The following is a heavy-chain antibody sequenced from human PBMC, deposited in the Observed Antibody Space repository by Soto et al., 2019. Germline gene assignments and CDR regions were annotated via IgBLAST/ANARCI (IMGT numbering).Heavy chain of an antibody. CDR1: GYSFTDYR. V-gene: IGHV1-2*04. J-gene: IGHJ6*02. CDR2: INPKSGGT. D-gene: IGHD2-8*01. Sequence: QVQLVQSGAEVKKPGASVKVSCKASGYSFTDYRIHWVRQAPGQGLEWLGRINPKSGGTSTAQKFQGWVTMTTDTSMSTASMELTRLTSDDTAIYYCARGDSTDCSNGVCSFFYNHDMDVWGQGTTVTVSS. CDR3: ARGDSTDCSNGVCSFFYNHDMDV.